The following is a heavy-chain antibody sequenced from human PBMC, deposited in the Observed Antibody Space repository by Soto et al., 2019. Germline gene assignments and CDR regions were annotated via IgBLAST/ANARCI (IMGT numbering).Heavy chain of an antibody. CDR1: GGTFSSYA. CDR3: ASALLYSDSNGYCPHCFDP. J-gene: IGHJ5*02. V-gene: IGHV1-69*13. D-gene: IGHD3-22*01. CDR2: IIPIFGTA. Sequence: GASVKVSCKASGGTFSSYAISWVRQAPGQGLEWMGGIIPIFGTANYAQKFQGRVTITADESTSTAYMELSSLRSEDTAVYYCASALLYSDSNGYCPHCFDPWGRVNLVSVSS.